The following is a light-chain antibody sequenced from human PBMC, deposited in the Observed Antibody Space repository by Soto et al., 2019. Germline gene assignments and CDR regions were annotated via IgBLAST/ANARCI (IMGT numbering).Light chain of an antibody. CDR3: QQYSDWPWT. Sequence: EIMMTQSPGTLSVSPGERATLSCRASQSISNRLAWYQQKPGQTPRLLIYGASTRATDIPTRFSGGGSGTEFTLTISSLQSDDLSVYYCQQYSDWPWTFGQGIKVELK. J-gene: IGKJ1*01. V-gene: IGKV3-15*01. CDR1: QSISNR. CDR2: GAS.